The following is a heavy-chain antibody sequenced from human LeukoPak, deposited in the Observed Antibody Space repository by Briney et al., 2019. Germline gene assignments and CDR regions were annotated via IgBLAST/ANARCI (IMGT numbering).Heavy chain of an antibody. Sequence: PGGSLRLSCAASGFTFSSYDMHWVRQAPGKGLEWVTVISYDGNIRYYADSVKGRFTISRDNAKNTLYLQMNSLRAEDTAVYYCARDRGAYCSGGSCYSRNWFNPWGQGTLVTVSS. CDR2: ISYDGNIR. CDR3: ARDRGAYCSGGSCYSRNWFNP. V-gene: IGHV3-30-3*01. D-gene: IGHD2-15*01. J-gene: IGHJ5*02. CDR1: GFTFSSYD.